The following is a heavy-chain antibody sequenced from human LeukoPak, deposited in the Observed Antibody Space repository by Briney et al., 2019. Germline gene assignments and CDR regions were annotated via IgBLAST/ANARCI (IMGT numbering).Heavy chain of an antibody. J-gene: IGHJ3*02. V-gene: IGHV4-34*01. CDR1: GGSFSGYY. Sequence: SETLSLTCAVYGGSFSGYYWSWIRQPPGKGLEWIGEINHSGSTNYNPSLKSRVTISVDTSKNQFSLKLSSVTAADTAVYYCARGLSRRYQLLWASGAFDIWGQGTMVIVSS. CDR2: INHSGST. D-gene: IGHD2-2*01. CDR3: ARGLSRRYQLLWASGAFDI.